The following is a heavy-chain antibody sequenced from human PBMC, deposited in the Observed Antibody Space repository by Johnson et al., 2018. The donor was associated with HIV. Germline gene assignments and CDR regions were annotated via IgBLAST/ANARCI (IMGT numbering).Heavy chain of an antibody. CDR2: IQYDGSNK. CDR3: AKPRSLWLEGTFDI. J-gene: IGHJ3*02. V-gene: IGHV3-30*02. Sequence: QMLLVESGGGVVQPGRSLRLSCTASGFSFSSYGTHWVRQAPGKGLEWVAFIQYDGSNKYYADSVKGRFTISRDNSKNTLYLQMNSLRAEDTAVYYCAKPRSLWLEGTFDIWGQGTIVTVSA. CDR1: GFSFSSYG. D-gene: IGHD3-10*01.